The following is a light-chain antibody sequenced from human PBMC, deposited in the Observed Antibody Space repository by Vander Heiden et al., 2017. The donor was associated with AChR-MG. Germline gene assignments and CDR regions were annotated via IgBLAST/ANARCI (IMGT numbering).Light chain of an antibody. CDR1: SSNIGSGYD. J-gene: IGLJ2*01. V-gene: IGLV1-40*01. CDR3: QSYDNNLNGPV. Sequence: QSVLTQPPSLSGAPGPKITIPCTGSSSNIGSGYDVYWYQHLPGTAPKLLMYGTVNRPSGISGRFSGSKSGTSASLAITGLQAEDEADYFCQSYDNNLNGPVFGGGTRLTVL. CDR2: GTV.